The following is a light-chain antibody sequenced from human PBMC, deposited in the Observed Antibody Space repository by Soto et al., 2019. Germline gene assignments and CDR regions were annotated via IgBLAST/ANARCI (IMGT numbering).Light chain of an antibody. Sequence: EIVMTQSPATLSVSPGERATLSCRASQSVSSNLAWYQHKPGQAPRLLIYGASTRATGIPARFSGSGSGTDFTLTINSLQPEDFATYYCQQGYTSAITFGQGTKVDIK. CDR2: GAS. CDR3: QQGYTSAIT. V-gene: IGKV3-15*01. CDR1: QSVSSN. J-gene: IGKJ1*01.